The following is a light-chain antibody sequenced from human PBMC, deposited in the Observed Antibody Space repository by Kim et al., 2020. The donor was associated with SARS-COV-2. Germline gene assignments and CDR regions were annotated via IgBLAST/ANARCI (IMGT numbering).Light chain of an antibody. Sequence: GQSITISCTGTSSDVGSYNYVSWYQQHPGKAPKLMIYDVSKRPSGVSNRFSGSKSGNTASLTISGLQAEDEADYYCSSYTSSSTVVFGGGTQLTVL. J-gene: IGLJ2*01. CDR3: SSYTSSSTVV. CDR1: SSDVGSYNY. V-gene: IGLV2-14*02. CDR2: DVS.